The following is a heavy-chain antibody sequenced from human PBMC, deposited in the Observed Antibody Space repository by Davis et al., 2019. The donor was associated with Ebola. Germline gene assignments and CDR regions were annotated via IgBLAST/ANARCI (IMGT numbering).Heavy chain of an antibody. CDR2: IKQDGSEK. V-gene: IGHV3-7*01. CDR3: AALYSSSWYSFDP. CDR1: GFTFSSYW. J-gene: IGHJ5*02. D-gene: IGHD6-13*01. Sequence: PGGSLRLSCAASGFTFSSYWMSWVRQAPGKGLEWVANIKQDGSEKYYVDSVKGRFTISRDNAKNSLYLQMNSLRAEDTAVYYCAALYSSSWYSFDPWGQGTLVTVSS.